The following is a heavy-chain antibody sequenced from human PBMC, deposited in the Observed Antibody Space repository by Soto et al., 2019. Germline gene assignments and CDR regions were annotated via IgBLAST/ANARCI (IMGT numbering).Heavy chain of an antibody. CDR1: GGSVSSGTNY. CDR3: ARGHHFRQYHGWFDP. J-gene: IGHJ5*02. D-gene: IGHD2-2*01. V-gene: IGHV4-61*01. Sequence: QVQLQESGPGLVKSSETLSLTCNVSGGSVSSGTNYWSWIRQLPGKELEWIGYVYYNGNTNYNPSLQSRVTISVDKSKNQFSLKLRSVTAADTAVYYCARGHHFRQYHGWFDPWGQGTLVTVSS. CDR2: VYYNGNT.